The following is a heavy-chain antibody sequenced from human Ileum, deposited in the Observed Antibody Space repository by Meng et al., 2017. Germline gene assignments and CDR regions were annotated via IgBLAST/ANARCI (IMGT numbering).Heavy chain of an antibody. D-gene: IGHD6-13*01. CDR1: GFTFSSYA. V-gene: IGHV3-30*01. CDR2: ISYDGSNK. J-gene: IGHJ6*02. Sequence: GGSLRLSCAASGFTFSSYAMHWVRQAPGKGLEWVAVISYDGSNKYYADSVKGRFTISRDNSKNTLYLKMNSLRAEDTAVYYCARDGYPGFAYYYGMDVWGQGTTVTVSS. CDR3: ARDGYPGFAYYYGMDV.